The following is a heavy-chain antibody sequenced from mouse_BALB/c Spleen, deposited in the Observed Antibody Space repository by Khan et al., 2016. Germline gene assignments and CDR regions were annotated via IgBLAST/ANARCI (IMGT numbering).Heavy chain of an antibody. D-gene: IGHD1-1*01. CDR2: IDPANGNS. CDR3: ARDYYGSRWYFDV. CDR1: GFNIKDTY. V-gene: IGHV14-3*02. Sequence: VQLQQSGAELVKPGASVKLSCTVSGFNIKDTYMYWVKQRPEQGLEWIGRIDPANGNSKYDPKFQGKATITADTSSNTAYLQLSSLTSEYTAVYYCARDYYGSRWYFDVWGAGTTVTVSS. J-gene: IGHJ1*01.